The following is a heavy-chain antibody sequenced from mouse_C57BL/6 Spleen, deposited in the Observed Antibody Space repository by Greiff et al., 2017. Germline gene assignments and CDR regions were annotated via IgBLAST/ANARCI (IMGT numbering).Heavy chain of an antibody. J-gene: IGHJ2*01. D-gene: IGHD2-1*01. CDR2: IYPGDGDT. V-gene: IGHV1-80*01. CDR1: GYAFSSYW. CDR3: ARGDYGNFYFDY. Sequence: QVQLQQSGAELVKPGASVKISCKASGYAFSSYWMNWVKQTPGKGLEWIGQIYPGDGDTNYNGKFKGKATLTADKSSSTAYMQLSSLTSEDSAVYFCARGDYGNFYFDYWGQGTTLTVSS.